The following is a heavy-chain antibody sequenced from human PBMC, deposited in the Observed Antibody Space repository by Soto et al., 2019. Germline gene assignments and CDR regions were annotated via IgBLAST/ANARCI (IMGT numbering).Heavy chain of an antibody. J-gene: IGHJ5*02. CDR2: VSPYTGGT. V-gene: IGHV1-2*02. Sequence: QVQLVQSGAEVKKPGASVKVSCKASGYTFTDVYIHWVRQAPGQGLEWMGWVSPYTGGTNFAQEFQGRVTMTTDTSISTAYMELTRLTSDDTAVYYCAREYDLTVSWGQGTLVTVSS. CDR3: AREYDLTVS. CDR1: GYTFTDVY. D-gene: IGHD3-3*01.